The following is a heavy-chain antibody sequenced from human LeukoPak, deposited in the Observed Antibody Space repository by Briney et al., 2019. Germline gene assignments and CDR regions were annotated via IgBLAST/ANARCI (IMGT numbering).Heavy chain of an antibody. CDR1: GGSISSYY. J-gene: IGHJ3*02. V-gene: IGHV4-4*07. CDR2: IYTSGST. D-gene: IGHD1-26*01. Sequence: PSETLSLTCTVSGGSISSYYWSWIRQPAGKGLEWIGRIYTSGSTNYNPSLKSRVTMSVDTSKNQFSLKLSSVTAADTAVYYCARGWDSGSYYDIDDAFDIWGQGTMVTVSS. CDR3: ARGWDSGSYYDIDDAFDI.